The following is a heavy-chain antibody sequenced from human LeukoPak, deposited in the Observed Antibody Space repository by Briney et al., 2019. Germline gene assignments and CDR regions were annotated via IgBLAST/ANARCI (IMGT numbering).Heavy chain of an antibody. CDR2: ISAYNGNT. Sequence: ASVKVSCKASGYTFTSYGISWVRQATGQGLEWMGWISAYNGNTNYAQKLQGRVTMTTDTSTSTAYMELRSLRSDDTAVYYCARDRVPIQKNYYDSSGYYYQASDYWGQGTLVTVSS. V-gene: IGHV1-18*01. J-gene: IGHJ4*02. CDR3: ARDRVPIQKNYYDSSGYYYQASDY. CDR1: GYTFTSYG. D-gene: IGHD3-22*01.